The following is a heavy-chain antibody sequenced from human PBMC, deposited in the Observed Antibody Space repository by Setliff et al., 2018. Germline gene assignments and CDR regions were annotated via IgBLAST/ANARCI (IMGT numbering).Heavy chain of an antibody. CDR1: GDSFGDYY. Sequence: SETLSLTCVVYGDSFGDYYWSWIRQPPGKGLEWIGFIFYSGYTHYNPSLKSRVTMSVDVSRDQFSLELSSVTAADTAVYFCARGSGRGYSYGLFDYWGQGSLVTVSS. CDR3: ARGSGRGYSYGLFDY. CDR2: IFYSGYT. J-gene: IGHJ4*02. D-gene: IGHD5-18*01. V-gene: IGHV4-59*01.